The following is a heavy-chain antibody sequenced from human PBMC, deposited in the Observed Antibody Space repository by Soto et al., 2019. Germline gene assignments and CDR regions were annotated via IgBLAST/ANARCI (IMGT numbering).Heavy chain of an antibody. CDR2: IIPIFGTA. D-gene: IGHD6-19*01. CDR1: GGTFSSYA. J-gene: IGHJ4*02. Sequence: SVKVSCKASGGTFSSYAISWVRQAPGQGLEWMGGIIPIFGTANYAQKFQGRVTITADESTSTAYMELSSLRSEDTAVYYCARTRGKGPYSSGWSFDDWGQGTLVTVSS. CDR3: ARTRGKGPYSSGWSFDD. V-gene: IGHV1-69*13.